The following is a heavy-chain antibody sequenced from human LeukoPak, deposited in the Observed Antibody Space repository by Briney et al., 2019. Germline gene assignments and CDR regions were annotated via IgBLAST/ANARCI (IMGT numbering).Heavy chain of an antibody. Sequence: PSETLSLTCAVYGGSFSGYYRSWIRQPPGKGLEWIGEINHSGSTNYNPSLKSRVTISVDTSKNQFSLKLSSVTAADTAVYYCARDRRVGNSGSYFRWFDPWGQGTLVTVSS. CDR3: ARDRRVGNSGSYFRWFDP. D-gene: IGHD1-26*01. J-gene: IGHJ5*02. V-gene: IGHV4-34*01. CDR2: INHSGST. CDR1: GGSFSGYY.